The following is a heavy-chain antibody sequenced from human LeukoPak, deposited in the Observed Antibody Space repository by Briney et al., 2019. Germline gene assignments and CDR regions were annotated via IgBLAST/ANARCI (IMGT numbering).Heavy chain of an antibody. V-gene: IGHV3-23*01. J-gene: IGHJ4*02. Sequence: GGSLRLSCAASGFTFSSYGMSWVRQAPGKGLEWVSAISGSGGSTYYADSVKGRFTISRDNSKNTLYLQMNSLRAEDTAVYYCAKWPGPGYFDSYFDYWGQGTLVTVSS. D-gene: IGHD3-9*01. CDR2: ISGSGGST. CDR1: GFTFSSYG. CDR3: AKWPGPGYFDSYFDY.